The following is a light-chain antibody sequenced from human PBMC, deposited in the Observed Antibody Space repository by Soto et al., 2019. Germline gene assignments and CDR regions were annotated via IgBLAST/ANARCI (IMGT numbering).Light chain of an antibody. V-gene: IGLV1-44*01. Sequence: QSVLTQPPSASGTPGQRVSISCSGNSTNIGRNSISWYQNLPGTAPKLLIYTNNQRPSGVPARFSGSKSGTSASLAISGLQSEDEADYYCAAWDDSLSGWVFGGATKLTVL. CDR2: TNN. CDR3: AAWDDSLSGWV. CDR1: STNIGRNS. J-gene: IGLJ3*02.